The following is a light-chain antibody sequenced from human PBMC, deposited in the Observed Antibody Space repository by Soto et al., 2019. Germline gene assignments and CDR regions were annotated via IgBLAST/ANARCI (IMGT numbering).Light chain of an antibody. CDR2: AVS. CDR1: NSDVGNYNL. Sequence: QSALTQPASVSGSPGQWITISCAGTNSDVGNYNLVSWYQHHHGKAPRHIIYAVSKRPSGVPDRFSDSKSGNTASLTVSGLQAEDEADYYCSSHAGSNNYVFGTGTKVTVL. V-gene: IGLV2-8*01. J-gene: IGLJ1*01. CDR3: SSHAGSNNYV.